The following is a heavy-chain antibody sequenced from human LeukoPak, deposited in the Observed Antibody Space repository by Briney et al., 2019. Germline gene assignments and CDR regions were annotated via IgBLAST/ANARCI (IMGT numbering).Heavy chain of an antibody. V-gene: IGHV1-18*01. D-gene: IGHD1-14*01. J-gene: IGHJ4*02. Sequence: GSLKLSCAASGYTFTSYGISWVRQAPGQGLEWMGWISDYNGNTNYAEKLQVRVTMTTDTSTSTAYMELRSLRSDDTAVYYCARVQPGGLYFDYWGQGTLVTVSS. CDR2: ISDYNGNT. CDR3: ARVQPGGLYFDY. CDR1: GYTFTSYG.